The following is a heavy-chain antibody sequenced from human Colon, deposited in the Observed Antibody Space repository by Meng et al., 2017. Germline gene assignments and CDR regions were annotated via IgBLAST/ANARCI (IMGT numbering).Heavy chain of an antibody. CDR1: GGSFSGYY. V-gene: IGHV4-34*01. J-gene: IGHJ5*02. CDR2: INHSGST. Sequence: QVQVQQGGAGLLKPLETLSLTCAVYGGSFSGYYWSWIRQPPGKGLEWIGEINHSGSTNYNPSLKSRVTISVDTSKNQFSLKLSSVTAADTAVYYCARGRYSGYLPWGQGTLVTVSS. D-gene: IGHD5-12*01. CDR3: ARGRYSGYLP.